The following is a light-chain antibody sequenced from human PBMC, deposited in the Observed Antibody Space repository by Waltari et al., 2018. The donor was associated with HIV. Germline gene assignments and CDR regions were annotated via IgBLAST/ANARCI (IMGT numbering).Light chain of an antibody. J-gene: IGLJ2*01. CDR2: RTN. V-gene: IGLV1-47*01. Sequence: QSVLPQPPSAPGPPGQRVTISGSGSSPNIGTTYVYRYHQLPGPAPQLIHLRTNQRPSGVPDRFSGSKSGTSASLAISGLRSEDEADYYCAAWDDSLNDVVFGGGTKLTVL. CDR1: SPNIGTTY. CDR3: AAWDDSLNDVV.